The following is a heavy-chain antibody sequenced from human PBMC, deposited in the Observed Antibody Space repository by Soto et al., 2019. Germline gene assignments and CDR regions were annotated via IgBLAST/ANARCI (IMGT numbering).Heavy chain of an antibody. CDR2: IRDRAYNYAT. CDR1: GFVFKDSS. CDR3: TRLISAAQDY. V-gene: IGHV3-73*01. D-gene: IGHD3-10*01. J-gene: IGHJ4*02. Sequence: EVLLVESGGGLVQPGGSLKISCAASGFVFKDSSIHWVRQASGKGLEWIGRIRDRAYNYATAYAASVKGRFTISRDDSNNMAYLQMNGLETEDTAIYYCTRLISAAQDYWGQATLVTVSS.